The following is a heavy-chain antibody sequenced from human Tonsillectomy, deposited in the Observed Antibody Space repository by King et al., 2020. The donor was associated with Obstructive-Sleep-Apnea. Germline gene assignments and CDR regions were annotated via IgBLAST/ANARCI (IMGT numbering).Heavy chain of an antibody. CDR3: TNAFGEFFDY. CDR1: GFIFDDYA. J-gene: IGHJ4*02. CDR2: ISWNSGSI. D-gene: IGHD3-10*01. Sequence: EVQLVESGGGLVQPGRSLRLSCAASGFIFDDYAMHWVRQAPGKGLEWVSGISWNSGSIGYADSVKGRFTISRDNTKNYLYLQMNSLRVEDTALYYCTNAFGEFFDYWGQGTPVTVSS. V-gene: IGHV3-9*01.